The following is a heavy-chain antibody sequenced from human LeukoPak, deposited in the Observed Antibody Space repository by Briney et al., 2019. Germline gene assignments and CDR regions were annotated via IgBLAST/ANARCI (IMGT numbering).Heavy chain of an antibody. J-gene: IGHJ6*03. CDR3: AREGRYRYGYNEYHLYMDI. CDR1: GGSISSSSYY. D-gene: IGHD5-18*01. CDR2: IYYSGIT. Sequence: PSETLSLTCTVSGGSISSSSYYWGWIRQPPGKGLEWIGGIYYSGITYYNPSLRGRVTISVDTPKNQFSLKLSSVTAAETAVYYCAREGRYRYGYNEYHLYMDIWGKGTTVTVSS. V-gene: IGHV4-39*07.